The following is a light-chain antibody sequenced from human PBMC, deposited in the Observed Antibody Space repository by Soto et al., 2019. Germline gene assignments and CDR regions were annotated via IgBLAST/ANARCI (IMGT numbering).Light chain of an antibody. Sequence: EMVMTQSPATLSVSPGERATLSCRASQNLTRNLAWYQQHPGQAPRLLIYGASTRATGIPSRFSGSGSGTDFTLTLRSMQSQDFAVYYCQQYDNWTHTFGQGTQLEIK. CDR1: QNLTRN. CDR2: GAS. J-gene: IGKJ2*01. CDR3: QQYDNWTHT. V-gene: IGKV3D-15*01.